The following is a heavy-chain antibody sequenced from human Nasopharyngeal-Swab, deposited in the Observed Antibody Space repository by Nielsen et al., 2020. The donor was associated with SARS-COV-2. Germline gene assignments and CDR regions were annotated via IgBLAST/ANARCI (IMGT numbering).Heavy chain of an antibody. CDR3: ARDLGDWGFNYYYGMDV. CDR2: VYYSGSS. Sequence: SETLSLTCTVSGGSISSYYWSWIRQPPGKGLEWIGYVYYSGSSNYNPSLKSRVTISVDTSKNQFSLKLNSVTAADTAVYYCARDLGDWGFNYYYGMDVWGQGTTVTVSS. CDR1: GGSISSYY. J-gene: IGHJ6*02. D-gene: IGHD7-27*01. V-gene: IGHV4-59*13.